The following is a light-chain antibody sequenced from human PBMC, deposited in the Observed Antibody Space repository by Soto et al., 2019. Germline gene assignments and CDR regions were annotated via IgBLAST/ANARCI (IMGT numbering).Light chain of an antibody. V-gene: IGKV3-15*01. CDR1: QVGTTY. CDR3: QQYNNWPFT. Sequence: DIVMTQSPATLSVSPGERATLPCRTDQVGTTYFAWYQQKSGQSPRLLIYDVSSRATGVPARFSGTGSETDFTLTISGLQSEDSAVYFCQQYNNWPFTFGQGTRLEIK. CDR2: DVS. J-gene: IGKJ5*01.